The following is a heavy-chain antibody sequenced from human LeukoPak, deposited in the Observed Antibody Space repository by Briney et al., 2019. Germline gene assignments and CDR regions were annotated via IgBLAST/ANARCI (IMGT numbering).Heavy chain of an antibody. J-gene: IGHJ5*02. CDR1: GGSISSYY. Sequence: SETLSPTCTVSGGSISSYYWSWIRQPPGKGLEWIGYIYYSGSTNYNPSLKSRVTISVDTSKNQFSLKLSSVTAANTAVYYCARGTLPPMVRGVIRYNWFDPWGQGTLVTVSS. D-gene: IGHD3-10*01. CDR3: ARGTLPPMVRGVIRYNWFDP. CDR2: IYYSGST. V-gene: IGHV4-59*12.